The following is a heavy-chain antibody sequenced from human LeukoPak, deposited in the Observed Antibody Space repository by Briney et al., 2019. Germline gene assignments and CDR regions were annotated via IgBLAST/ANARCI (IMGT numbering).Heavy chain of an antibody. V-gene: IGHV3-9*01. D-gene: IGHD1-26*01. J-gene: IGHJ3*02. CDR1: GFTFGDYA. Sequence: PGGSLRLSCAASGFTFGDYAMHWVRQAPGKGLEWVSGISWNSDSIGYADSVKGRFTISRDNAKNTVFLQMSSLRAEDTAVYHCAKDWGGSYHGNAFDIWGQGTMVTVSS. CDR3: AKDWGGSYHGNAFDI. CDR2: ISWNSDSI.